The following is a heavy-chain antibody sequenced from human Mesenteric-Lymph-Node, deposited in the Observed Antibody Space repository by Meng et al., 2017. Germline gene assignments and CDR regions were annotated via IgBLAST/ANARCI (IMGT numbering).Heavy chain of an antibody. CDR1: GFTFSGHW. D-gene: IGHD6-19*01. CDR3: AKEAVAGAYYFDY. CDR2: IFPDGNTA. J-gene: IGHJ4*02. V-gene: IGHV3-74*01. Sequence: GESLKISCAASGFTFSGHWMHWVRQAPGEGLVWVSRIFPDGNTAAYADSVKGRFTISRDNAKNTLYLQMNSLRAEDTAVYYCAKEAVAGAYYFDYWGQGTLVTVSS.